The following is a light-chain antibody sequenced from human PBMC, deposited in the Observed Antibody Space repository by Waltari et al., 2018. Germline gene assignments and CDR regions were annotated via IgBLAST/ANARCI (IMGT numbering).Light chain of an antibody. CDR1: SSNIGSNS. J-gene: IGLJ2*01. V-gene: IGLV1-44*01. CDR3: AAWDDSLNGVI. CDR2: SNN. Sequence: QSVLTQPPSASGTPGQRVTISCSGSSSNIGSNSINWYQQLPGTAPKLLIYSNNQRPSGLPGRFSGSKSVTSASLAIRGLQSEDEADYHCAAWDDSLNGVIFGGGTKLTVL.